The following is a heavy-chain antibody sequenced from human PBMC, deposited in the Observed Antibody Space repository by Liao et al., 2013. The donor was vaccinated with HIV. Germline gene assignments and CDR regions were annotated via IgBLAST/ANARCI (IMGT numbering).Heavy chain of an antibody. CDR3: ARGEWDDFPFDY. CDR2: INHSGST. D-gene: IGHD1-26*01. V-gene: IGHV4-34*01. J-gene: IGHJ4*02. Sequence: QVQLQQWGAGLLKPSETLSLTCAVYGGSFSGYYWSWIRQPPGKGLEWIGEINHSGSTNYNPSLKSRVTISVDTSKNQFSLKLSSVTAADTAVYYCARGEWDDFPFDYWGQGTLVTVSS. CDR1: GGSFSGYY.